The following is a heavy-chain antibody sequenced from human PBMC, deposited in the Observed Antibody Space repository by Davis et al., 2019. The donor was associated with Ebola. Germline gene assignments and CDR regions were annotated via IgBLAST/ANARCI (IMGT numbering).Heavy chain of an antibody. D-gene: IGHD6-13*01. CDR3: ARDGMAAAGYYGMDV. V-gene: IGHV1-2*04. Sequence: ASVKVSCKASGYTFTGYYMHWVRQAPGQGLEWMGWINPNSGGTNYAQKFQGWVTMTRDTSISTAYMELSRLRSDDTAVYYSARDGMAAAGYYGMDVWGQGTTVTVSS. CDR2: INPNSGGT. CDR1: GYTFTGYY. J-gene: IGHJ6*02.